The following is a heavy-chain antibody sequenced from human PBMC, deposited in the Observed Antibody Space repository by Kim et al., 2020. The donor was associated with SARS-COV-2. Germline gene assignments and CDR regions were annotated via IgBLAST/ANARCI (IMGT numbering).Heavy chain of an antibody. Sequence: NYAQKLQGRVTMTPDTSTSTAYMELRSLRSDDTAVYYCARDLEMGGWFDPWGQGTLVTVSS. CDR3: ARDLEMGGWFDP. V-gene: IGHV1-18*01. D-gene: IGHD3-16*01. J-gene: IGHJ5*02.